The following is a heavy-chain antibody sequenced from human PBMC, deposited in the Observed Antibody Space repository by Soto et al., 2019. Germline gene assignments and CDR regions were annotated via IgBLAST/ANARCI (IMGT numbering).Heavy chain of an antibody. D-gene: IGHD3-22*01. CDR3: ARDHGDLVVLHYFDY. V-gene: IGHV4-30-4*02. CDR1: GGXISSGDYY. CDR2: IYYSGST. Sequence: PSETLSLTCTVSGGXISSGDYYWSWIRQPPGKGLEWIGCIYYSGSTYYNPSLKSRVTMTRDTSTSTVYMELSSLRSEDAAVYYCARDHGDLVVLHYFDYWGQGTLVTVSS. J-gene: IGHJ4*02.